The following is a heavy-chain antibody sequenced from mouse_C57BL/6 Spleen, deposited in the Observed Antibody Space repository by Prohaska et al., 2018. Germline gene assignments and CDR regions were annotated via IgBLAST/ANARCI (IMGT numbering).Heavy chain of an antibody. CDR2: INPNNGGT. J-gene: IGHJ4*01. CDR3: ARDWYYGSSSYAMDY. D-gene: IGHD1-1*01. V-gene: IGHV1-26*01. CDR1: GYTFTDYY. Sequence: EVQLQQSGPELVKPGASVKISCKASGYTFTDYYMNWVKQSHGKSLEWIGDINPNNGGTSYNQKFKGKATLTVDKSSSTAYMELRSLTSEDSAVYYCARDWYYGSSSYAMDYWGQGTSVTVSS.